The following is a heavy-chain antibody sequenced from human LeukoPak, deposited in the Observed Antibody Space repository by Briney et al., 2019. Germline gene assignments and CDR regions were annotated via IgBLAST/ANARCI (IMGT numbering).Heavy chain of an antibody. J-gene: IGHJ4*02. D-gene: IGHD1-14*01. Sequence: SQTLSLTCAISGDSVSDNSAAWNWIRQSPSRGLEWLGRTYYRSKWYNEYAVSVRSRVTINADTSMNQFSLQLNSVTPEDTAVYYCARGFPDTFDYWGQGTLVTVSS. CDR2: TYYRSKWYN. CDR3: ARGFPDTFDY. V-gene: IGHV6-1*01. CDR1: GDSVSDNSAA.